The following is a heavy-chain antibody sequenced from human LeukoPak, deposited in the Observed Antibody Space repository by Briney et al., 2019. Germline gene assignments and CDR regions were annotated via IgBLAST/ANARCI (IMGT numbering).Heavy chain of an antibody. V-gene: IGHV3-7*01. J-gene: IGHJ4*02. CDR1: GFSFSSYW. D-gene: IGHD4-23*01. CDR2: INQDGRAK. CDR3: ARDHHGGNIQNYFDC. Sequence: TGGSLRLSCAASGFSFSSYWMSWVRQAPGQGLEWVAIINQDGRAKYYADSVKGRFTISRDNAKNSLYLQMNSLRAEDTAAYYCARDHHGGNIQNYFDCWGQGTLVTVSS.